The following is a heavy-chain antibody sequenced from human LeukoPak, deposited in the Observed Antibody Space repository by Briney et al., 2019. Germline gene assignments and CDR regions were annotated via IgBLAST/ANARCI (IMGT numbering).Heavy chain of an antibody. J-gene: IGHJ4*02. Sequence: GGSLRLSCAASGFTFSSHGMHWVRQAPGKGLEWVAFIRYDGSNKYYADSVKGRFTISRDNSKNTLYLQMNSLRAEDTAVYYCAKDKNYDSSGFFDYWGQGTLVTVSS. CDR2: IRYDGSNK. V-gene: IGHV3-30*02. CDR1: GFTFSSHG. CDR3: AKDKNYDSSGFFDY. D-gene: IGHD3-22*01.